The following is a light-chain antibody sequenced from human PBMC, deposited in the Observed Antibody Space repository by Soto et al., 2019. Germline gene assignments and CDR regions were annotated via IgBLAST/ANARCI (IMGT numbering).Light chain of an antibody. V-gene: IGKV3-20*01. CDR1: QSVSSTY. CDR2: GAS. CDR3: QQYLSSPPMYT. J-gene: IGKJ2*01. Sequence: EIVLTQSPGTLSLSPGERATLSCRASQSVSSTYLAWYQQKPGQAPRLLIYGASSRATGIPDRFSGSGSGTDFTLTISRLEPEDFAVYYCQQYLSSPPMYTFGQGTKLEIK.